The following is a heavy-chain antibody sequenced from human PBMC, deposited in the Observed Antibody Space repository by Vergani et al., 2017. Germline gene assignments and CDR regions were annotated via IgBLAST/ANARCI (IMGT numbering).Heavy chain of an antibody. J-gene: IGHJ6*02. CDR3: ARDGPRITMVRGVPPLDV. D-gene: IGHD3-10*01. CDR1: GYTFTGYY. Sequence: QVQLVQSGAEVKKPGASVKVSCKASGYTFTGYYMHWVRQAPGQGLEWMGWINPNSGGTNYAQQFQGWVTMTRDTSISTAYMELSRLRSDDTAVYYCARDGPRITMVRGVPPLDVWGQGTTVTVSS. CDR2: INPNSGGT. V-gene: IGHV1-2*04.